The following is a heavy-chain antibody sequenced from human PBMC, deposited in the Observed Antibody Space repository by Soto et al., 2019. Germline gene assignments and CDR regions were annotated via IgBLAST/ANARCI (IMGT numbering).Heavy chain of an antibody. CDR2: ISTSGSTI. CDR1: GFTFSSYE. D-gene: IGHD5-18*01. Sequence: EVQLVESGGGLVQPGGSLRLSCAASGFTFSSYEMNWVRQAPGKGLEWVSYISTSGSTIYYADSVKGRFTISRDNAKNSLFLQMNSLRAEDTAVYYCARVRPGYSYGYPNWFDPWGRGTLVTVSS. CDR3: ARVRPGYSYGYPNWFDP. V-gene: IGHV3-48*03. J-gene: IGHJ5*02.